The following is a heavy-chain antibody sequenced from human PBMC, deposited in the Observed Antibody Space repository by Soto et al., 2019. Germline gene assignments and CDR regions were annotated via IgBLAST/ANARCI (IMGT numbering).Heavy chain of an antibody. D-gene: IGHD4-17*01. V-gene: IGHV4-31*03. J-gene: IGHJ4*02. CDR2: IYYTGST. Sequence: QVQLQESGPGLVKPSQTLSLTFTVSGVSISNDVYYWTWLRQYPGKGLEWVGYIYYTGSTYYNPSLTSRVMMSVDTSKNQFSLKLSSVTAADTAVYYCARQEYGDYVFLDYWGQGTLVTVSS. CDR1: GVSISNDVYY. CDR3: ARQEYGDYVFLDY.